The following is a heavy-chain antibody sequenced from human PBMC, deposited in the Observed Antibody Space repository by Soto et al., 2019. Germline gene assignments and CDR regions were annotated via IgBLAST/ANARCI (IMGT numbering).Heavy chain of an antibody. V-gene: IGHV3-9*01. CDR3: AKDISEKNLGGGYMDV. CDR1: GFTFDDYA. CDR2: ISWNSGSI. Sequence: SLRLSCAASGFTFDDYAMHWVRQAPGKGLEWVSGISWNSGSIGYADSVKGRFTISRDNAKNSLYLQMNSLRAEDTALYYCAKDISEKNLGGGYMDVWGKGTTVTVSS. J-gene: IGHJ6*03. D-gene: IGHD3-16*01.